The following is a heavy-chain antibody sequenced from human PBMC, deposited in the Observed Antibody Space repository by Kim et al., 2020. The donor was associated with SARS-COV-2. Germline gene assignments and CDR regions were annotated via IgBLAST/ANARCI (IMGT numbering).Heavy chain of an antibody. CDR3: ARAQQQLGEFDY. J-gene: IGHJ4*02. CDR1: GYTFTSYA. CDR2: INAGNGNT. D-gene: IGHD6-13*01. Sequence: ASVKVSCKASGYTFTSYAMHWVRQAPGQRLEWMGWINAGNGNTKYSQKFQGRVTITRDTSASTAYMELSSLRSEDTAVYYCARAQQQLGEFDYWGQGTLVTVSS. V-gene: IGHV1-3*01.